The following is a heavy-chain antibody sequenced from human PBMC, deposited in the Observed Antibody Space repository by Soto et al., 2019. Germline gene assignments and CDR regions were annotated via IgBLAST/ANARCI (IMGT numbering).Heavy chain of an antibody. Sequence: GGSLRLSCAASGFIFSDHHMDWVRQAPGKGLEWVGRARNKAHGYTTAYAASVKGRFTISRDDSANSLSLRMNSLKTDDTAVYFCARLMGTSFDLWGQGALVTVLL. CDR1: GFIFSDHH. CDR2: ARNKAHGYTT. V-gene: IGHV3-72*01. D-gene: IGHD2-8*01. J-gene: IGHJ4*02. CDR3: ARLMGTSFDL.